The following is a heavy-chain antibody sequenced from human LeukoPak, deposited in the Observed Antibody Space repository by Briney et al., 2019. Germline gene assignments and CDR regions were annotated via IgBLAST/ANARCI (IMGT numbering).Heavy chain of an antibody. CDR3: ARSSGSGSYAWYFDL. V-gene: IGHV4-61*01. CDR2: VYDSETT. CDR1: GGSVSSVNYY. J-gene: IGHJ2*01. Sequence: SETLSLTCTVSGGSVSSVNYYWSWIRQPPGKGLEWIGYVYDSETTNYNPSLKSRVTISVDTSKNQFSLKLNSVTAADTAVYCCARSSGSGSYAWYFDLWGRGALVTVSS. D-gene: IGHD3-10*01.